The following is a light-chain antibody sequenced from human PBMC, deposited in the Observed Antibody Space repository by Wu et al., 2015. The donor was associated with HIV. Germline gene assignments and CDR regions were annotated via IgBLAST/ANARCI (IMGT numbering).Light chain of an antibody. CDR3: QQYNEWPPS. CDR2: GAS. J-gene: IGKJ2*03. V-gene: IGKV3-15*01. CDR1: QSVNTN. Sequence: EIVMTQSPATLSVSPGARASLSCRASQSVNTNLAWYQQKPGQTPRLLIFGASGGATALPARFSGSGSGTEFTLTISSLQSEDFAVYFCQQYNEWPPSFGQGTKLEI.